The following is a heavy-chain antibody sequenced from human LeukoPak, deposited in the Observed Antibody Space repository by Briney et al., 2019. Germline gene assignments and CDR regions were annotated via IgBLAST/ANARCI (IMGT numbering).Heavy chain of an antibody. D-gene: IGHD3-16*01. V-gene: IGHV4-4*07. CDR3: ARAVITFGAAVAKGFDY. CDR1: GGSISSYY. CDR2: IYRSGSS. J-gene: IGHJ4*02. Sequence: SETLSLTCTVSGGSISSYYWSWIRQPAGKGLEWIGRIYRSGSSNYNPSLKSRVTMSVDTSKNQFSLNLSSVTAADTAVYYCARAVITFGAAVAKGFDYWGQGTLVTVSS.